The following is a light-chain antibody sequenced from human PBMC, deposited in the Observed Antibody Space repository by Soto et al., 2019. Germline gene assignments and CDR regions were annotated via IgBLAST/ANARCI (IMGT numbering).Light chain of an antibody. CDR1: QSVSNNY. V-gene: IGKV3-20*01. CDR3: QQYHNWPIT. Sequence: EIVLTQSPGTLSLSPGERATLSCMTSQSVSNNYLAWYQQKPGQAPRLLIYGASSRATGIPDRFSGSGSGTDFTLSISRLEPEDFAVYYCQQYHNWPITFGQGTRLENK. CDR2: GAS. J-gene: IGKJ5*01.